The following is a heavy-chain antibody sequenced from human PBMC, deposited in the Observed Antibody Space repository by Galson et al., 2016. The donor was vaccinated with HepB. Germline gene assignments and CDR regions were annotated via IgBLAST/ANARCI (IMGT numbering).Heavy chain of an antibody. CDR2: IEEDGSEK. CDR1: GFTFSTYW. J-gene: IGHJ6*02. V-gene: IGHV3-7*03. Sequence: SLRLSCATSGFTFSTYWMTWVRQAPGKGLEWVANIEEDGSEKYDADSVRGRFIISRDNARGSLFLQMNSLRADDTAVYYCARIRNGEKCSSTSCYRHYYYGMDVWGQGTTVAVSS. CDR3: ARIRNGEKCSSTSCYRHYYYGMDV. D-gene: IGHD2-15*01.